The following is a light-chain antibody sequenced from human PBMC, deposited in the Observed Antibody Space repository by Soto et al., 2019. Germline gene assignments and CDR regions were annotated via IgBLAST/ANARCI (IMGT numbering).Light chain of an antibody. V-gene: IGLV1-40*01. CDR2: GNS. J-gene: IGLJ1*01. Sequence: QAVVTQPPSVSGAPGQRVTLSCSESSSTIGAGYDVHWYQQLPGTAPKLLIYGNSNRPSGVPDRFSGSKSGTSASLAITGLQAQDEADYHCQSYDSSLSGYVFGTGTKVTVL. CDR3: QSYDSSLSGYV. CDR1: SSTIGAGYD.